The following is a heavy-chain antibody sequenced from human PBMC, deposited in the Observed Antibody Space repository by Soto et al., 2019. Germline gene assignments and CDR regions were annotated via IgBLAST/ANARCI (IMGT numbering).Heavy chain of an antibody. D-gene: IGHD6-6*01. CDR2: TGLNGRTT. CDR1: GFTFSMSA. CDR3: ATVHSTSRSFDY. Sequence: LRLSCAASGFTFSMSAMTCVRQAPGKGLEWVSTTGLNGRTTYYADSVKGRFTVSRDNSKNTLDLNMSSLRAEDTAVYYCATVHSTSRSFDYWGQGTLVTVSS. V-gene: IGHV3-23*01. J-gene: IGHJ4*02.